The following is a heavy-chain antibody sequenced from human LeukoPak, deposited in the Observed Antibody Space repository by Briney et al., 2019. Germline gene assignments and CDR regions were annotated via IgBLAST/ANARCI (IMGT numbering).Heavy chain of an antibody. Sequence: PSETLSLTCTVSGDSISSGDYYWSWIRQHPGKGLEWIGYISYTGSTYYNPSLKSRVTISADTSENQFSLKLSSVTAADTAVYYCARDRSRYSSTWGFDYWGQGTLVTVSS. CDR2: ISYTGST. D-gene: IGHD6-13*01. CDR3: ARDRSRYSSTWGFDY. V-gene: IGHV4-31*03. CDR1: GDSISSGDYY. J-gene: IGHJ4*02.